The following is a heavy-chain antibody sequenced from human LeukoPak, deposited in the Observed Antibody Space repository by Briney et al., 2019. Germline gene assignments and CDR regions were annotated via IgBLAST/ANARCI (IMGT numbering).Heavy chain of an antibody. V-gene: IGHV3-30*18. CDR2: ISYDGSNK. J-gene: IGHJ4*02. Sequence: GGSLRLSCAASGFTFSSYGMHWVRQAPGKGLEWVAVISYDGSNKYYADSVKGRFTISRDNSKNTLYLQMNSLRAEDTAVYYCAKDSRDGYNYDYWGQGTLVTVSS. CDR3: AKDSRDGYNYDY. CDR1: GFTFSSYG. D-gene: IGHD5-24*01.